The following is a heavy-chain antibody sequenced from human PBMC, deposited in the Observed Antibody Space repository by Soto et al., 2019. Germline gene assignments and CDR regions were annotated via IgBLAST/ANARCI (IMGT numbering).Heavy chain of an antibody. CDR2: ISHDGRVT. D-gene: IGHD2-21*02. Sequence: QVQLVESGGGMVQPGTSLRLSCAASGFTFNSLSLHWVRQRPDKGLEWVAVISHDGRVTFYADFVKGRFTVSRDNSKNTIHLQVNSLRAEDTDVYYRAREPYGDSHYFAYGGQGPLVTVPS. J-gene: IGHJ4*02. CDR3: AREPYGDSHYFAY. CDR1: GFTFNSLS. V-gene: IGHV3-30*04.